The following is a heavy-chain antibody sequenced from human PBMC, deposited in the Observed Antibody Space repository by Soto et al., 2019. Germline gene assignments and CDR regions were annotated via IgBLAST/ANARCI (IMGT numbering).Heavy chain of an antibody. Sequence: GGSLRLSCAASGFTFSDYYMSWIRQAPGKGLEWVSYISSSSSTIYYADSLKGRFTISRDNAKNSLYLQMNSLRAEDTAVYYCASKQLVLGDGFDIWGQGTMVTVSS. V-gene: IGHV3-11*01. D-gene: IGHD6-13*01. J-gene: IGHJ3*02. CDR2: ISSSSSTI. CDR1: GFTFSDYY. CDR3: ASKQLVLGDGFDI.